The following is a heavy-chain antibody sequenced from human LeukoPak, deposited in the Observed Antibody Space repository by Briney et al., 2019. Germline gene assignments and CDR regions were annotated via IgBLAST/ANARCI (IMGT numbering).Heavy chain of an antibody. CDR3: GRGMRDYYGLDY. CDR2: VSISSGTI. D-gene: IGHD3-10*01. CDR1: GFTFTGHN. V-gene: IGHV3-48*04. J-gene: IGHJ4*02. Sequence: AGGSLRLSCAASGFTFTGHNMNWVRQAPGKGLEWVSFVSISSGTIYYADSVKGRFSISRDNAKSSLDLQMNSLRAEDTAVYYCGRGMRDYYGLDYWGQGILVTVSS.